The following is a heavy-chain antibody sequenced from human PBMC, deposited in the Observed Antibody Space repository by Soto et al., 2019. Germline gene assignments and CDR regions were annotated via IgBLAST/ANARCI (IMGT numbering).Heavy chain of an antibody. J-gene: IGHJ6*02. CDR1: GFTFSSYW. V-gene: IGHV3-7*03. D-gene: IGHD2-15*01. CDR3: ARDVGYCSGGSCYTERYYYYGMDV. CDR2: IKQDGSEK. Sequence: LRLSCAASGFTFSSYWMSWVRQAPGKGLEWVANIKQDGSEKYYVDSVKGRFTISRDNAKNSLYLQMNSLRAEDMAVYYCARDVGYCSGGSCYTERYYYYGMDVWGQGTTVTVSS.